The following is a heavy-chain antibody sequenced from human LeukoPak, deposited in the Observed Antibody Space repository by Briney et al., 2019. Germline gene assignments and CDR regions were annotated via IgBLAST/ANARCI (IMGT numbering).Heavy chain of an antibody. CDR3: AKPSGEHFDY. Sequence: GGSLRLSCTVSGFTFSNYGMHWVRQAPGKGLEWVALTSYDGSTKYYADSVKGRFIISKDNSRNTLYLQMNSLKVDDTAMYYCAKPSGEHFDYWGQGTLVTVSS. V-gene: IGHV3-30*18. CDR1: GFTFSNYG. J-gene: IGHJ4*02. CDR2: TSYDGSTK.